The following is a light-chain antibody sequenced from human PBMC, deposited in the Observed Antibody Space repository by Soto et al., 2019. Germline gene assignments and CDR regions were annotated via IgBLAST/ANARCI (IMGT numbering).Light chain of an antibody. V-gene: IGLV1-47*02. CDR2: YNN. Sequence: QSFLTQPPSASGTSGQVVTISCSGGDSNIGSNSVYWYQHLPRMAPKLLIYYNNQRPSGVPDRFSGSRSGTSASLAIVGLRSEDEAVYYCAAWDASLSACVFGSGTKVTVL. CDR3: AAWDASLSACV. CDR1: DSNIGSNS. J-gene: IGLJ1*01.